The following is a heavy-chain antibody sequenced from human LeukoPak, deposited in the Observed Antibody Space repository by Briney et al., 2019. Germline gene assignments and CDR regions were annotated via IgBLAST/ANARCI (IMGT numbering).Heavy chain of an antibody. V-gene: IGHV3-21*01. CDR1: GFTFSSYS. CDR3: AGDQLSSSSWYEWWIDY. J-gene: IGHJ4*02. CDR2: ISSSSSYI. Sequence: GGSLRLSCAASGFTFSSYSMNWVRQAPGKGLEWVSSISSSSSYIYYADSVKGRFTISRDNAKNSLYLQMNSLRAEDTAVCYCAGDQLSSSSWYEWWIDYWGQGTLVTVSS. D-gene: IGHD6-13*01.